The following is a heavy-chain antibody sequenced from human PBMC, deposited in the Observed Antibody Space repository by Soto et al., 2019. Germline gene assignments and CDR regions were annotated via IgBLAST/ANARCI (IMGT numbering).Heavy chain of an antibody. CDR3: ARDPLTGKYYYGMDV. D-gene: IGHD7-27*01. Sequence: ASVKVSCKASGYTFTSYAMHWVRQAPGQRLEWMGWINAGNGNTKYSQKFQGRVTITRDTSASTAYMELSSLRSEDTAVYYCARDPLTGKYYYGMDVWGQGTTVTVS. J-gene: IGHJ6*02. CDR2: INAGNGNT. CDR1: GYTFTSYA. V-gene: IGHV1-3*01.